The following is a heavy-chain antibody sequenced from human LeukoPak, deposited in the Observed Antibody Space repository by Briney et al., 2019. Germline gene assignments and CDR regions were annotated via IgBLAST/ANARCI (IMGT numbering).Heavy chain of an antibody. J-gene: IGHJ4*02. CDR2: INWNGGST. Sequence: GGSLRLSCAASGFTFDDYGMSWVRQVPGKGLEWVSGINWNGGSTGYADSVKGRFTISRDNAKNSLYLKMNSLRAEDTALYYCARAVAYYYDSSGYLYYFDYWGQGTLVTVSS. V-gene: IGHV3-20*04. CDR3: ARAVAYYYDSSGYLYYFDY. D-gene: IGHD3-22*01. CDR1: GFTFDDYG.